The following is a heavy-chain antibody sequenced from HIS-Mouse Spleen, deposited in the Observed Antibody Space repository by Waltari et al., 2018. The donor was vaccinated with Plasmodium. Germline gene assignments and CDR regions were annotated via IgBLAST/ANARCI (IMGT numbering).Heavy chain of an antibody. CDR1: GFPLRSYS. CDR3: ARESSSSWYFDY. V-gene: IGHV3-21*01. Sequence: EVQLVESGGGLVKPGGSLRLSCAASGFPLRSYSMNWVRQAPGKGLEWVSSISSSSSYIYYADSVKGRFTISRDNAKNSLYLQMNSLRAEDTAVYYCARESSSSWYFDYWGQGTLVTVSS. CDR2: ISSSSSYI. J-gene: IGHJ4*02. D-gene: IGHD6-13*01.